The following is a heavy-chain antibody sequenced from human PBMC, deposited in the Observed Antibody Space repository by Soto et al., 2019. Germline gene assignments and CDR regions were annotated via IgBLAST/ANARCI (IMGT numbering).Heavy chain of an antibody. J-gene: IGHJ4*02. D-gene: IGHD3-22*01. V-gene: IGHV5-10-1*01. CDR3: VRQIYDSDTGPNFQYYFDS. CDR2: IDPSYYPT. CDR1: GYSFAGYW. Sequence: GESLKISCKGSGYSFAGYWITWVRQKPGNGLEWMGRIDPSYYPTYYSPSFRGHVTIPVTKSLTTVFLQWNSLSYSDTAMSYCVRQIYDSDTGPNFQYYFDSWGQGTPVTVSS.